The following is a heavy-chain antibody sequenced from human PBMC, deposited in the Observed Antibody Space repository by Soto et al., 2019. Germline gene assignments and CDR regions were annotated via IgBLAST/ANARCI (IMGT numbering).Heavy chain of an antibody. Sequence: PSETLSLTCTVSGGSISSSSYYWGWIRQPPGKGLEWIGSIYYSGSTYYNPSLKSRVTISVDTSKNQFSLKLSSVTAADTAVYYCAGVVAATPCFFDYWGQGTLVTVSS. CDR3: AGVVAATPCFFDY. V-gene: IGHV4-39*01. D-gene: IGHD2-15*01. CDR2: IYYSGST. CDR1: GGSISSSSYY. J-gene: IGHJ4*02.